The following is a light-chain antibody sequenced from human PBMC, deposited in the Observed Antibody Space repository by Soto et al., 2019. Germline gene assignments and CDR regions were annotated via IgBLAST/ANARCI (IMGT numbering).Light chain of an antibody. V-gene: IGLV2-14*03. CDR3: SSFTTTNTYV. Sequence: QSALSRPGSVSGSPGQPIAMSCTGTSSDVGTHNFVSWYQQHPGKAPKLIIYDVSNRPSGVSDRFFGSKSGNTASLTISGLQAEDEADYYCSSFTTTNTYVFGTGTKVTVL. CDR1: SSDVGTHNF. CDR2: DVS. J-gene: IGLJ1*01.